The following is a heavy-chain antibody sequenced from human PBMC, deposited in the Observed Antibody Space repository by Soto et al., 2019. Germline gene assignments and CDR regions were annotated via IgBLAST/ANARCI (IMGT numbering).Heavy chain of an antibody. CDR2: INHSGST. D-gene: IGHD3-9*01. Sequence: SETLSLTCAVYGGSFSGYYWSWIRQPPGKGLEWIGEINHSGSTNYNPSLKSRVTISVDTSKNQFSLKLSSVTAADTAVYYCARVYYDILTGYTSGSKKVHFDYWGQGTLVTVSS. V-gene: IGHV4-34*01. CDR3: ARVYYDILTGYTSGSKKVHFDY. CDR1: GGSFSGYY. J-gene: IGHJ4*02.